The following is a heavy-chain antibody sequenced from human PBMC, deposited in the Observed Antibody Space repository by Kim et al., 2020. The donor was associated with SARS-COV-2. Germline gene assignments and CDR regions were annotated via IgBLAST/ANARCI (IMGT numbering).Heavy chain of an antibody. Sequence: SETLSLTCAVYGGSFSGYYWSWIRQPPGKGLEWIGEINHSGSTNYNPSLKSRVTISVDTSKNQFSLKLSSVTAADTAVYYCARTGFWSGYQYFDYWGQGTLVTVSS. V-gene: IGHV4-34*01. CDR3: ARTGFWSGYQYFDY. CDR1: GGSFSGYY. CDR2: INHSGST. J-gene: IGHJ4*02. D-gene: IGHD3-3*01.